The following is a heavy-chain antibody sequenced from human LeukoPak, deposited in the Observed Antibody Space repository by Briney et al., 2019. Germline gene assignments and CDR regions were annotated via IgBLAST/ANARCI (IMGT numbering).Heavy chain of an antibody. V-gene: IGHV3-7*01. CDR2: IKQDGSEK. CDR1: GFTFSSYW. CDR3: AREGRERYYDSSAVGLGS. D-gene: IGHD3-22*01. J-gene: IGHJ4*02. Sequence: PGGSLRLSCAASGFTFSSYWMSWVRQAPGKGLEWVANIKQDGSEKFYVDSVKGRFTISRDNAENSLYLQMNSLRAEDTALYYCAREGRERYYDSSAVGLGSWGQGTLVTVSS.